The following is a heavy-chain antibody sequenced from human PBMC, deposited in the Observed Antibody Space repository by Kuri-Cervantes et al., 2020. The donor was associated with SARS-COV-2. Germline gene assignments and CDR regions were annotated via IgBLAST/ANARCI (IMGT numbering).Heavy chain of an antibody. V-gene: IGHV1-8*03. Sequence: ASVKVSCKASGYTFTSYDINWVRQATGQGLEWMGWINPNSGNTGYAQKFQGRVTITRNTSISTAYMELSSLRSEDTAVYYCARAFSNYVDWFDPWGQGTLVTVSS. CDR2: INPNSGNT. J-gene: IGHJ5*02. CDR3: ARAFSNYVDWFDP. D-gene: IGHD4-11*01. CDR1: GYTFTSYD.